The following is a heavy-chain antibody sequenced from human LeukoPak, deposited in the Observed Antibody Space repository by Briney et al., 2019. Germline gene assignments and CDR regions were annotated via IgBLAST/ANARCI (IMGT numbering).Heavy chain of an antibody. Sequence: SETLSLTCTVSGGSISSSSHYWGWIRQPPGKGLEWIGSIYYSGSTYYNPSLKSRVTISVDTSKNQFSLKLSSVTAADTAVYYCAIDTHWGQGTLVTVSS. D-gene: IGHD2-15*01. J-gene: IGHJ4*02. CDR3: AIDTH. V-gene: IGHV4-39*01. CDR2: IYYSGST. CDR1: GGSISSSSHY.